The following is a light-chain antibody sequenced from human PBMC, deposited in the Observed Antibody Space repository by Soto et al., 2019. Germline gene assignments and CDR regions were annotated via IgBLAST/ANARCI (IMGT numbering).Light chain of an antibody. CDR2: ATS. V-gene: IGKV3-20*01. Sequence: EIVFRQSPGALSLSPGETATLSCRASQTVNSDYLAWFQQRPGQAPRLLIFATSRRATDIPDRFSGSGSGTDFTLAIRRLEPEDFAVYYCHQFGYSPRTCGQGTKV. CDR3: HQFGYSPRT. J-gene: IGKJ1*01. CDR1: QTVNSDY.